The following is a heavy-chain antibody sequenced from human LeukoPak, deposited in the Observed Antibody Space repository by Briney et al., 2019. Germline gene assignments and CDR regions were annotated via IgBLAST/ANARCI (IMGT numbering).Heavy chain of an antibody. V-gene: IGHV3-7*01. J-gene: IGHJ4*02. CDR2: IKPDGSEK. CDR3: ARDGGSGNPGADY. D-gene: IGHD2-15*01. CDR1: GFTFGSYW. Sequence: GGSLRLSCAASGFTFGSYWMSWVRQAPGRGLEWVANIKPDGSEKYYVDSVKGRFTISRDNAENSLYLQMNCLRAEDTAVYYCARDGGSGNPGADYWGQGTLVTVSS.